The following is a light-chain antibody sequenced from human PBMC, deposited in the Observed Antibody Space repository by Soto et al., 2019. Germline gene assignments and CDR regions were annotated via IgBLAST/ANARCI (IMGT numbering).Light chain of an antibody. CDR2: DTS. CDR3: QQRSYWIT. J-gene: IGKJ5*01. V-gene: IGKV3-11*01. CDR1: QSVSDN. Sequence: EIVMTQSPATLSVTPGERATLSCRASQSVSDNLAWYQQKPGQAPRLLIYDTSNRATGIPARFSGSGSGTDFTLTISSLEPEDFAVYYCQQRSYWITFGQGTRLEI.